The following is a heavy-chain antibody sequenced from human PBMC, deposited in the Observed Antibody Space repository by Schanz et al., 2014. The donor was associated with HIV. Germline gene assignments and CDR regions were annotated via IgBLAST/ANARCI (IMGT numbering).Heavy chain of an antibody. D-gene: IGHD3-22*01. V-gene: IGHV3-30*18. Sequence: QVQLVESGGGVVQPGRSLRLSCAASGFTFSSYGMHWVRQAPGKGLEWVAVISYDGTKKHYADSVKGRFTISRDNSKNSLYLVIKSLRAEDAAVYYCAKDRNYYESKYRGKGNYYYYYGMDVWGQGTTVTVSS. J-gene: IGHJ6*02. CDR2: ISYDGTKK. CDR1: GFTFSSYG. CDR3: AKDRNYYESKYRGKGNYYYYYGMDV.